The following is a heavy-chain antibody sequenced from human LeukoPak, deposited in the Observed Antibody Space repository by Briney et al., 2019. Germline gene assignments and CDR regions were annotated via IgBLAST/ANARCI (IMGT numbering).Heavy chain of an antibody. CDR1: GFTFSSYS. CDR3: ARDPDEDSSGLPGY. V-gene: IGHV3-21*01. Sequence: PGGSLRLSCAASGFTFSSYSMKWVRQAPGKGLEWVSSISSSSSYIYYAVSVKGRFTISRDNAKNLLYLQMNSLRAEDTAVYYCARDPDEDSSGLPGYWGQGTLVTVSS. D-gene: IGHD3-22*01. J-gene: IGHJ4*02. CDR2: ISSSSSYI.